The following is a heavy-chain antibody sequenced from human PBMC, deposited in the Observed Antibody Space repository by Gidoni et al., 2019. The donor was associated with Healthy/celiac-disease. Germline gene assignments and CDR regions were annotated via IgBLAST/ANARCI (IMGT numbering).Heavy chain of an antibody. CDR3: ARAKQWLGSWFDP. CDR1: GGPISSSSYY. Sequence: LQLQESGPGLVKPSETLSLTCTVSGGPISSSSYYWGWLRQPPGKGLEWIGSTYDSGNTDYNPSRKSRVTISVDTSKNQFSLKLSSVTAADTAVYYCARAKQWLGSWFDPWGQGTLVTVSS. J-gene: IGHJ5*02. V-gene: IGHV4-39*07. CDR2: TYDSGNT. D-gene: IGHD6-19*01.